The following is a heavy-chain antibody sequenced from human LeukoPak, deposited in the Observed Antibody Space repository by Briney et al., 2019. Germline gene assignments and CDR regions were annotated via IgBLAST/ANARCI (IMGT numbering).Heavy chain of an antibody. CDR2: IWFDGSND. D-gene: IGHD1-1*01. CDR3: IRQATTQYFFDD. Sequence: PGGSLRLSCAASGFTFSTFGMHWVRQAPGKGLEWVALIWFDGSNDHYADSVKGRFTISRDNSKNTLYLQMNSLRVDDTAVYYCIRQATTQYFFDDWGQGTLVTV. CDR1: GFTFSTFG. V-gene: IGHV3-33*01. J-gene: IGHJ4*02.